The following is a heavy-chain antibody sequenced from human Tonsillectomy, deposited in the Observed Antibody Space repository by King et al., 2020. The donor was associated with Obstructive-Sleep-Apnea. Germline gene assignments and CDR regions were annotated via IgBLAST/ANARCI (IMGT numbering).Heavy chain of an antibody. CDR2: ISWNSGSI. J-gene: IGHJ3*02. D-gene: IGHD4-17*01. CDR1: GFTFDDYA. CDR3: AKDITYGDYSDAFDI. Sequence: VQLVESGGGLVQPGRSLRLSCAASGFTFDDYAMHWVRQAPGKGLEWVSGISWNSGSIGYADSVKGRFTISRDNAKNSLYLQMNSLRAEDTALYYCAKDITYGDYSDAFDIWGQGTMVTVSS. V-gene: IGHV3-9*01.